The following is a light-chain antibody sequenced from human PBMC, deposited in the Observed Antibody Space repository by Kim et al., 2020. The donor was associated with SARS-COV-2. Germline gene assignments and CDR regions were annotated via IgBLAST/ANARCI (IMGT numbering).Light chain of an antibody. CDR3: QQIYTTPIT. Sequence: DIRLTQSPSSLSASVGDRVTITCRTSQTITNTLCWYQVQPGKAPKLLIYAASSLQSGVPSRFSGSGSGTDFILTISSVQPEDSATYYCQQIYTTPITFGGGTKVDIK. CDR1: QTITNT. V-gene: IGKV1-39*01. CDR2: AAS. J-gene: IGKJ4*01.